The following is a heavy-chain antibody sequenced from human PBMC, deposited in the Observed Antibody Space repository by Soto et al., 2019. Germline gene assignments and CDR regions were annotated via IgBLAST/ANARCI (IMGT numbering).Heavy chain of an antibody. V-gene: IGHV3-48*02. D-gene: IGHD6-6*01. Sequence: EVQLVESGGGLVQPGGSLRLSCAASGFTFSSYSMNWVRQAPGKGLEWVSYISSSSSTIYYADSVKGRFTISRDNAKNSLYLQMNSLRDEDTAVYYCARPEYSSSSYGMDVWGKGTKVTVSS. CDR3: ARPEYSSSSYGMDV. CDR2: ISSSSSTI. CDR1: GFTFSSYS. J-gene: IGHJ6*04.